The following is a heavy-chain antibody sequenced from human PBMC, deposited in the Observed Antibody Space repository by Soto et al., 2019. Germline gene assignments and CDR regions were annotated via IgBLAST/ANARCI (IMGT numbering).Heavy chain of an antibody. J-gene: IGHJ3*02. CDR2: ISGSTTYM. V-gene: IGHV3-21*01. CDR1: GFSFSSFN. CDR3: SRTGYSSSWDAAFDI. Sequence: EVQLVEYGGGLVRPGGSLRLSCAASGFSFSSFNMNWVRQAPGKGLEWVSSISGSTTYMFYADSVRGRFTLSRDNAEGSLYLQMNSLTAEDTAVYYCSRTGYSSSWDAAFDIWGQGTMVTVSS. D-gene: IGHD6-13*01.